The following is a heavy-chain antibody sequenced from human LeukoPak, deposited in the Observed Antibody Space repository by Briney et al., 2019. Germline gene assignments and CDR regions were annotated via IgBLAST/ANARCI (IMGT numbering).Heavy chain of an antibody. CDR3: AKGSAYYFDY. CDR2: IRYDGSIK. J-gene: IGHJ4*02. CDR1: GFIFSNYG. Sequence: GGSLRLSCGASGFIFSNYGMHWVRQAPRKGLEWVAFIRYDGSIKYYADSVKDRLTMSRDNSKNTLYLQMNGLRVEDTAVYYCAKGSAYYFDYWGQGTLVTVSS. V-gene: IGHV3-30*02.